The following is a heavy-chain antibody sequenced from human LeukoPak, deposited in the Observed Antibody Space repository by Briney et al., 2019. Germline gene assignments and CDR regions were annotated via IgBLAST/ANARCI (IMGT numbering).Heavy chain of an antibody. V-gene: IGHV1-18*01. CDR3: ARDLYRGTNGHAGAMNS. J-gene: IGHJ4*02. D-gene: IGHD2-8*01. CDR2: ISAYNGDT. Sequence: PWASVKVSCKASGYTFTSYGISWVRQAPGQGLEWMGWISAYNGDTNYAQKLQGRVTMTTDPSTSTAYMELRSLRSDDTAVYYCARDLYRGTNGHAGAMNSWGQRTLVTVSS. CDR1: GYTFTSYG.